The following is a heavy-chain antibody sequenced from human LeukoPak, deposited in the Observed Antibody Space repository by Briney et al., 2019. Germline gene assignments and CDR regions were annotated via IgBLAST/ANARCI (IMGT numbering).Heavy chain of an antibody. V-gene: IGHV3-23*01. J-gene: IGHJ4*02. D-gene: IGHD2/OR15-2a*01. CDR3: ATSPDSTGRAYY. CDR2: IIGSSGST. Sequence: GGSLRLSCAASGFTFSSYAMSWVRQAPGKGLEWVSTIIGSSGSTYYADSVKGRFTISRDTPRNTLYLQMNSLRAEDTAVYYCATSPDSTGRAYYWGQGTLVTLSS. CDR1: GFTFSSYA.